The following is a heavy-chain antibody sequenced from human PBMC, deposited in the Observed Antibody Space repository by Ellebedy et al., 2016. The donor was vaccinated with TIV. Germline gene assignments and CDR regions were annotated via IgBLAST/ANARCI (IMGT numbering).Heavy chain of an antibody. J-gene: IGHJ4*02. CDR3: AKSGYNSGFEY. Sequence: GESLKISCAVSGFTFTNDDMSWVRQAAGKGLEWVSTFSSDSDYEYYADSVKGRFTISRDNAKNSLYLQMNSLRAEDTAVYYCAKSGYNSGFEYWGQGTLVTVSS. V-gene: IGHV3-21*01. D-gene: IGHD5-18*01. CDR1: GFTFTNDD. CDR2: FSSDSDYE.